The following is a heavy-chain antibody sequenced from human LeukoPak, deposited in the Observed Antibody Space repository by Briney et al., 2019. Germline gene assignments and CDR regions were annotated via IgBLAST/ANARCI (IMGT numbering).Heavy chain of an antibody. V-gene: IGHV1-69*13. Sequence: GASVKVSCKASGGTFSSYAISWVRQAPGQGLEWMGGIIPIFGTANYAQKFQGRVTITADESTSTAYMELSSLRSEDTAVYYCASHPHQYNWNDEYYFDYWGQGTLVTVSS. CDR1: GGTFSSYA. J-gene: IGHJ4*02. CDR3: ASHPHQYNWNDEYYFDY. CDR2: IIPIFGTA. D-gene: IGHD1-20*01.